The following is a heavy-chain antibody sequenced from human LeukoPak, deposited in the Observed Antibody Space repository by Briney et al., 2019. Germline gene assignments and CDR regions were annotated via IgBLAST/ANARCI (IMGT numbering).Heavy chain of an antibody. Sequence: SETLSLTCTVSGGSISSGSYYWSWIRQPAGKGLEWIGRIYTSGSTNYNPSLKSRVTISVDTSKNQFSLKLSSVTAADTAVYYCARVEYYDFWSGYKMPPWFDPWGQGTLVTVSS. CDR2: IYTSGST. CDR1: GGSISSGSYY. V-gene: IGHV4-61*02. D-gene: IGHD3-3*01. CDR3: ARVEYYDFWSGYKMPPWFDP. J-gene: IGHJ5*02.